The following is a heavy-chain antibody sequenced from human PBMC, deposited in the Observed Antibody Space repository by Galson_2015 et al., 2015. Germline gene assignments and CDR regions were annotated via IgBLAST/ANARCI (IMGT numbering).Heavy chain of an antibody. D-gene: IGHD3-10*01. CDR3: ARGLYSGSGTSDY. CDR1: GFMISNNY. V-gene: IGHV3-53*01. CDR2: IYSGGST. J-gene: IGHJ4*02. Sequence: SLRLSCAASGFMISNNYMSWVRQAPGKELEWVSVIYSGGSTHYADSVKGRFAISRDNSKNTLYLQMNSLRAEDTAVYFCARGLYSGSGTSDYWGQGTLVTVSS.